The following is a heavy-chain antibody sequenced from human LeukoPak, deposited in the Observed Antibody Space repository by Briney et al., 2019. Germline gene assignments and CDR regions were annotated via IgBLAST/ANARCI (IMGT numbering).Heavy chain of an antibody. J-gene: IGHJ4*02. CDR2: ISGDGGST. CDR1: GFTSDDYA. D-gene: IGHD5-12*01. V-gene: IGHV3-43*02. Sequence: GGSLRLSCAASGFTSDDYAMHWVRQAPGKGLEWVSLISGDGGSTYYADSVKGRFTISRDNSKNSLYLQMNSLRTEDTALYYCAKDMVRVATAATFDYWGQGTLVTVSS. CDR3: AKDMVRVATAATFDY.